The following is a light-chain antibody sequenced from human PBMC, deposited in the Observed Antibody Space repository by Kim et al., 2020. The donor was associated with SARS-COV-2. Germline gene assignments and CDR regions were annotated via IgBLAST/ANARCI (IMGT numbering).Light chain of an antibody. CDR2: GAT. CDR1: QSISSN. J-gene: IGKJ2*01. Sequence: EIVMTQSPATLSVSPGERVTLSCRASQSISSNLAWYQQKPGQAPRLLIYGATTRATGTPSRFSGSGSGTEFTLTISSLQSEDFAVYSCQQCNEWPYTLGQGTRLE. V-gene: IGKV3-15*01. CDR3: QQCNEWPYT.